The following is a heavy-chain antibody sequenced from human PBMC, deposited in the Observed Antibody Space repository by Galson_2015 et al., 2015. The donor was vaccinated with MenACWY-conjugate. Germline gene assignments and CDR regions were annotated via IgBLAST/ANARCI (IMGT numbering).Heavy chain of an antibody. J-gene: IGHJ3*02. V-gene: IGHV3-66*02. Sequence: SLRLSCAASGFTFSSYAMSWVRQAPGKGLEWVSVIYSGGSTYYADSVKGRFTISRDNSKNTLYLQMNSLRAEDTAVYYCAGALWFGELSPTPYAFDIWGQGTMVTVSS. CDR2: IYSGGST. CDR3: AGALWFGELSPTPYAFDI. D-gene: IGHD3-10*01. CDR1: GFTFSSYA.